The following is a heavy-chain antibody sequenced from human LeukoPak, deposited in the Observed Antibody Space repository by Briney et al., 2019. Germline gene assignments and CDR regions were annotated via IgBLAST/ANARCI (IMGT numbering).Heavy chain of an antibody. V-gene: IGHV1-69*06. Sequence: SVTVSFKASGGTFSIYAISWVRQAPGQGLEWMGGIIPIFGTANYAQKFQGRVTITADKSTSTAYMELSSLRSEDTAVYYCARVLGGYYYYMDVWGKGTTVTVSS. D-gene: IGHD4-23*01. CDR1: GGTFSIYA. CDR3: ARVLGGYYYYMDV. J-gene: IGHJ6*03. CDR2: IIPIFGTA.